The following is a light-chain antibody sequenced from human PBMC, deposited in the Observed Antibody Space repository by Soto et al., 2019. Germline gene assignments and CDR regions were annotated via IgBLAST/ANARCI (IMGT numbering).Light chain of an antibody. V-gene: IGLV2-14*01. CDR1: SSDVGAYNY. CDR3: SSYTSSRTWV. Sequence: QSVLTQPASVSGSPGQSITISCTGTSSDVGAYNYVSWYQQYPGKVPKLMIYEVSNRPSGISNRFSGYKSGNTASLTISGLQAEDEADYYCSSYTSSRTWVFGGGTKLTVL. CDR2: EVS. J-gene: IGLJ3*02.